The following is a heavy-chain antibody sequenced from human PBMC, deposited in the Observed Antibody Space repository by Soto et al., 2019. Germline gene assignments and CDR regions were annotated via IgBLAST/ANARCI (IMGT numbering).Heavy chain of an antibody. CDR3: ARAHTSSFDREIDY. J-gene: IGHJ4*02. V-gene: IGHV3-30*03. CDR1: GFTFSSYG. D-gene: IGHD3-3*02. CDR2: ISYDGSNK. Sequence: QVQLVESGGGVVQPGRSLRLSCAASGFTFSSYGMHWVRQAPGKGLEWVAVISYDGSNKYYADSVKGRFTISRDNSKNTLYLQMNSLRAEDTAVYYCARAHTSSFDREIDYWGQGTLLTVSS.